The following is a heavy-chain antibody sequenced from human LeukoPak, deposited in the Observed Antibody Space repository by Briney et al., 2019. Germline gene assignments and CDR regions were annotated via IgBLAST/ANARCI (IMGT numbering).Heavy chain of an antibody. D-gene: IGHD3-10*01. V-gene: IGHV4-59*01. CDR3: AGSGDTIGAFDI. CDR1: GGSIISYC. J-gene: IGHJ3*02. CDR2: IYYSGST. Sequence: SETLSLTCTVSGGSIISYCWSWIRQPPGKGLEWIGYIYYSGSTNYNPSLKSRVTISVDTSKNQFSLKLSSVTAADTAVYYCAGSGDTIGAFDIWGQGTMVTVSS.